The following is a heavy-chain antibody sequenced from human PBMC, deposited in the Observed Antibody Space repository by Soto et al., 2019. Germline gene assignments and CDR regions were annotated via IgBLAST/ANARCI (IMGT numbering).Heavy chain of an antibody. CDR3: AKAVRVGVGATTGLLWD. CDR2: ISGSGGST. V-gene: IGHV3-23*01. J-gene: IGHJ4*02. Sequence: GGSLRLSCAASGFTFSSYAMSWVRQAPGKGLEWVSAISGSGGSTYYADSVKGRFTISRDNSKNTLYLQMNSLRAEDTAVYYCAKAVRVGVGATTGLLWDWGQGTLVTVSS. D-gene: IGHD1-26*01. CDR1: GFTFSSYA.